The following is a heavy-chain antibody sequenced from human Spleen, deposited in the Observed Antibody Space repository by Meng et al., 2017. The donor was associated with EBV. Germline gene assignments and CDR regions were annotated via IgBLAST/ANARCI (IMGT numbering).Heavy chain of an antibody. J-gene: IGHJ4*02. Sequence: QLHLQESGPGLAKPSETLSLTCSVSGGYISSSGYHWAWIRQPPGKGLEWIGNFYYSGTTYYKSSLQSRVTMSVVTSKNQFSLRVTSVIAADTAVYYCARGYNGFFDHWGQGTLVTVSS. V-gene: IGHV4-39*07. CDR2: FYYSGTT. CDR3: ARGYNGFFDH. CDR1: GGYISSSGYH. D-gene: IGHD5-12*01.